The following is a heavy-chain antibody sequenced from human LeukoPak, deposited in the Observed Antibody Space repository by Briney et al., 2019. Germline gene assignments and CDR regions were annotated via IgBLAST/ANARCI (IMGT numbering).Heavy chain of an antibody. J-gene: IGHJ5*02. CDR2: TYYRSPWYN. CDR3: ARRLTQYDCFDP. D-gene: IGHD2-2*01. V-gene: IGHV6-1*01. CDR1: GDSVSSNSVT. Sequence: RSQTLSLTCAISGDSVSSNSVTWNWIRQSPSRGLEWLGRTYYRSPWYNDYAVSVRGRITVNPDTSKNQFSLHLNSVTPEDTAVYYCARRLTQYDCFDPWGQGILVTVSS.